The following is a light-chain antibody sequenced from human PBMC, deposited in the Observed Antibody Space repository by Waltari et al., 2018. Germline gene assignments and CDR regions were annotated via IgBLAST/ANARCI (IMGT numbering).Light chain of an antibody. V-gene: IGLV3-25*03. CDR1: ALPEQS. Sequence: SYELTQPPSVSVSPGHTARITYSGDALPEQSPYWYQQKSGQSPRLVMHKDTERPSGIPERFSGSASGTTVTLTITGAKAEDEGDYYCQSTDSSATYWVFGGGTKLTVL. CDR3: QSTDSSATYWV. J-gene: IGLJ3*02. CDR2: KDT.